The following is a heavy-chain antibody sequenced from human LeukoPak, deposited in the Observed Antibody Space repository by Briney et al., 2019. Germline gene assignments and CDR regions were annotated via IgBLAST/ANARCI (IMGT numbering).Heavy chain of an antibody. Sequence: PGGSLRLSCAASGFTFSNFWMNWVRLAPGKGLEWVADMNQDGSEKYYVDSVKGRFTISRDNAKGSLYLQMNSLRVEDTAVYYCARDAQLWSYFDYWGQGILVTVSS. D-gene: IGHD5-18*01. J-gene: IGHJ4*02. CDR3: ARDAQLWSYFDY. CDR2: MNQDGSEK. CDR1: GFTFSNFW. V-gene: IGHV3-7*01.